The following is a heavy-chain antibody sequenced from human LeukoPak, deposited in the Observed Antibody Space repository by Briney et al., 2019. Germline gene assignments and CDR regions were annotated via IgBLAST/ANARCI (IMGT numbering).Heavy chain of an antibody. CDR3: ARDAGDQAYRYFDL. V-gene: IGHV6-1*01. D-gene: IGHD1-1*01. Sequence: SQTLSLTCAISGDIVSNNRAAWNWIRQSPSRGLEWLGRTYYRSKWYNDYAVSVKSRITINPDTPKNQFSLQLNSVTPEDAAVYYCARDAGDQAYRYFDLWGRGILVTVSS. J-gene: IGHJ2*01. CDR1: GDIVSNNRAA. CDR2: TYYRSKWYN.